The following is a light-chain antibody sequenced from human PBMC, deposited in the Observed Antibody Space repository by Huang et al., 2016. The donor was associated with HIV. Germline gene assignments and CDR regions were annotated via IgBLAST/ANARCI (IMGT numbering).Light chain of an antibody. J-gene: IGKJ5*01. CDR1: QDIDNY. CDR3: QKYNSAPIT. CDR2: AAS. V-gene: IGKV1-27*01. Sequence: DIQMTQPPLSLSASVGDSVTITCRASQDIDNYLAWYQQKPGKVTKLLIFAASALKSGVPHRVSGSGSGTHFSLNISSLQPEDVATYYCQKYNSAPITFGQGTRLEI.